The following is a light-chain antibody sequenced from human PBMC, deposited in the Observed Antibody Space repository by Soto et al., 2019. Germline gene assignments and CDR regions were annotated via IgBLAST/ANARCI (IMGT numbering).Light chain of an antibody. CDR2: GNN. Sequence: QSVLTQPPSVSGAPGQRVTISCTGSSSNIGAGYDVHWYQQLPGTAPKLLIYGNNNRPSGVPDRFSGSKSGTSASLAITGLQAEDEADDYCQSYDSRLSGWVFGGGTKVTVL. CDR3: QSYDSRLSGWV. CDR1: SSNIGAGYD. V-gene: IGLV1-40*01. J-gene: IGLJ3*02.